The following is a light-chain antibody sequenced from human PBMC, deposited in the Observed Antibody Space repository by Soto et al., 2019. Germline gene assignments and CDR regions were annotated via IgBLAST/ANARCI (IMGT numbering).Light chain of an antibody. J-gene: IGKJ3*01. CDR1: QAISIY. V-gene: IGKV1-27*01. CDR3: QKYNSAPLT. Sequence: DIQMTQSPSSLSASVGDRVTITCRASQAISIYLAWYQQRPGKVPKLLIYAASTLQSGVLSRFSGGGSGTDFTLTISSLPPEDVATYYGQKYNSAPLTFGPGTKVDIK. CDR2: AAS.